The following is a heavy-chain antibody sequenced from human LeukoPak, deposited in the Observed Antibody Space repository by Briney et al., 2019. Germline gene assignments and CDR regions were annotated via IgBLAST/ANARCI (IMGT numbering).Heavy chain of an antibody. CDR3: ARGLGKGPAAFDI. CDR2: INHSGST. V-gene: IGHV4-34*01. J-gene: IGHJ3*02. D-gene: IGHD2-2*01. Sequence: SETLSLTCAVYGGSFSGYYWSWIRQPPGKGLEWIGEINHSGSTNYNPSLKSRVTISVDTSKNQFSLKLSSVTAADTAVYYCARGLGKGPAAFDIWGQGTMVTVSS. CDR1: GGSFSGYY.